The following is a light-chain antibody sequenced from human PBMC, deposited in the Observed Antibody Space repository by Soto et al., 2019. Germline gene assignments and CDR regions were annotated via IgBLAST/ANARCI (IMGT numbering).Light chain of an antibody. CDR1: QSISTW. CDR2: DVS. J-gene: IGKJ1*01. V-gene: IGKV1-5*01. CDR3: QPYKSYWP. Sequence: DIQMTQSPSALSATVGERVTITCRASQSISTWLAWYQQKPGKAPKALIYDVSSLESGVPSRFSGSGSGTEFTRTISSLQPDDFATYYCQPYKSYWPFGQGTKVDI.